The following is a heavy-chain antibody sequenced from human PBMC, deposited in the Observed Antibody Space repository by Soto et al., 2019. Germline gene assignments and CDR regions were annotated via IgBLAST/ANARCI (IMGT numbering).Heavy chain of an antibody. Sequence: QVQLVQSGAEVKKPGSSVKVSCKVLGDSFSSHAITWLRQAPGQGPDWMGRIIPILNAPTYAQKFQGRVTITADKSARTVQMELTNLRSEDTAVYYCARRSAVAGRSAIGWFDPWGQGTLVTVSS. CDR1: GDSFSSHA. CDR3: ARRSAVAGRSAIGWFDP. D-gene: IGHD6-19*01. J-gene: IGHJ5*02. CDR2: IIPILNAP. V-gene: IGHV1-69*08.